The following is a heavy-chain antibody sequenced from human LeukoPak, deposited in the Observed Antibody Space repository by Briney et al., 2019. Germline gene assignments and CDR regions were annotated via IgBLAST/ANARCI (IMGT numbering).Heavy chain of an antibody. CDR1: GGSFSGYY. D-gene: IGHD6-19*01. CDR3: ARGGDSSGHTYHYYYGMDV. V-gene: IGHV4-34*01. CDR2: INHSGST. J-gene: IGHJ6*02. Sequence: SETLSLTCAVYGGSFSGYYWSWIRQPPGKGLEWIGEINHSGSTNYNPSLKSRVTISVDTSKNQFSLKLSSVTAADTAVYYCARGGDSSGHTYHYYYGMDVWGQGTTVTVSS.